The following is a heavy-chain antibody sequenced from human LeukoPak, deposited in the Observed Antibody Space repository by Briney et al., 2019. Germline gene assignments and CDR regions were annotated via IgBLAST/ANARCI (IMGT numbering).Heavy chain of an antibody. CDR1: GFTFSSFW. CDR2: IKEDGSVK. CDR3: AKDRVPYCSGGSCYSELFDY. V-gene: IGHV3-7*01. Sequence: PGGSLRLSCAASGFTFSSFWMIWVRQAPGKGLEWVANIKEDGSVKNYVDSVKGRFTISRDNAKNSLFLQMYSLRAEDTAVYYCAKDRVPYCSGGSCYSELFDYWGQGTLVTVSS. D-gene: IGHD2-15*01. J-gene: IGHJ4*02.